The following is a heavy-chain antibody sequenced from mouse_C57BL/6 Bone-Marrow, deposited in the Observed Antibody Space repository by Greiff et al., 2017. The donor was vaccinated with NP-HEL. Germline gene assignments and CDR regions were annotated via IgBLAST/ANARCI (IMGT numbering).Heavy chain of an antibody. D-gene: IGHD1-1*01. Sequence: DVHLVESGGGLVKPGGSLKLSCAASGFTFSDYGMHWVRQAPEKGLEWVAYISSGSSTIYYADTVKGRFTISRDNAKNTLFLQMTSLRSEDTAMYYCARSNYYGSRYWYFDVWGTGTTVTVSS. CDR3: ARSNYYGSRYWYFDV. J-gene: IGHJ1*03. V-gene: IGHV5-17*01. CDR2: ISSGSSTI. CDR1: GFTFSDYG.